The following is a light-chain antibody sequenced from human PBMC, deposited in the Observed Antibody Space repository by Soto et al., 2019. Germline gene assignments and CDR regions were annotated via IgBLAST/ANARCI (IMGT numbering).Light chain of an antibody. CDR2: SGF. J-gene: IGKJ1*01. Sequence: EIVMTQSPATLSVSPGERATLXXRASQSVSSNLAWYRQKPGQAPRVXIYSGFSRATGIPGRISGGGSGTDFTLTISSLQSEDFALYYCQQYNSWPWTFGHGTKVEIK. CDR3: QQYNSWPWT. V-gene: IGKV3-15*01. CDR1: QSVSSN.